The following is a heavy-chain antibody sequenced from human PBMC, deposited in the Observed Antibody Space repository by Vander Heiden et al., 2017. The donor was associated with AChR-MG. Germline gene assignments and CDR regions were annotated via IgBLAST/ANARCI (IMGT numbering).Heavy chain of an antibody. CDR2: ISWNSGSI. V-gene: IGHV3-9*01. Sequence: EVQLVESGGGLVQPGRSLRLSCAASGFPFDDYAMHWVRQAPGKGLEWVSGISWNSGSIGYADSVKGRFTISRDNAKNSLYLQMNSLRAEDTALYYCAKDSGSGSYYSGAEYFQHWGQGTLVTVSS. J-gene: IGHJ1*01. CDR1: GFPFDDYA. CDR3: AKDSGSGSYYSGAEYFQH. D-gene: IGHD3-10*01.